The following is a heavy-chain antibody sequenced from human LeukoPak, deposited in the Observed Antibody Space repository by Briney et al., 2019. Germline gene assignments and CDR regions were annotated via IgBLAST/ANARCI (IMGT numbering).Heavy chain of an antibody. V-gene: IGHV3-66*01. J-gene: IGHJ3*02. Sequence: GGSLRLSCAASGFTVSSNYMSWVRQAPGKGLEWVSVIYSGGSTYYADSVKGRFTISRDNAKNSLYLQMNSLRAEDTAVYYCARERRGAFDIWGQGTMVTVSS. CDR2: IYSGGST. CDR1: GFTVSSNY. CDR3: ARERRGAFDI.